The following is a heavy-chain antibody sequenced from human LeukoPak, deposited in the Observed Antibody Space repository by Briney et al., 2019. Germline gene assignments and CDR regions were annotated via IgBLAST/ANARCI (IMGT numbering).Heavy chain of an antibody. V-gene: IGHV4-31*03. CDR2: IYYSGST. D-gene: IGHD3-22*01. J-gene: IGHJ4*02. CDR3: ARDRHDSSGIHTLDY. CDR1: GGSISRGGYW. Sequence: SGTLSLTCSVSGGSISRGGYWWTWMRQHPVKGLEWFGYIYYSGSTSYNPSLKSRVTISVDTSKNQFSLKLNSVTAADTAVYYCARDRHDSSGIHTLDYWGQGTLVTVSS.